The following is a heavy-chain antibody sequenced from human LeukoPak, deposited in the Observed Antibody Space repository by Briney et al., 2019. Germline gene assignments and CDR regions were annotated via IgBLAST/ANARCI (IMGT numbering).Heavy chain of an antibody. Sequence: ASVKLSCKASGYTFSAYGISWVRHAPGQGREWMIWIYTYNGNTNYAEHPQGRLTLTSHASTTTVYVELKNLTSDDTVVYYCERESSAVAGVGIFWGQGTLVTVYS. D-gene: IGHD6-19*01. CDR1: GYTFSAYG. V-gene: IGHV1-18*01. CDR2: IYTYNGNT. CDR3: ERESSAVAGVGIF. J-gene: IGHJ4*02.